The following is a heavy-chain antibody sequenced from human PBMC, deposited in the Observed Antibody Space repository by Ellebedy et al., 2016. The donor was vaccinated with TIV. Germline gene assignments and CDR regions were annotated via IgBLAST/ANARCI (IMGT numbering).Heavy chain of an antibody. D-gene: IGHD6-13*01. CDR3: TCLQLGIADYFDY. J-gene: IGHJ4*02. CDR1: GYTFTKYY. CDR2: INPSGGST. Sequence: ASVKVSCKASGYTFTKYYMHWVRQAPGQGLEWMGMINPSGGSTSYAKKFQGRVTMTRDTSPSTVYMELSSLRSEDTAVYYCTCLQLGIADYFDYWGQGALVTVSS. V-gene: IGHV1-46*01.